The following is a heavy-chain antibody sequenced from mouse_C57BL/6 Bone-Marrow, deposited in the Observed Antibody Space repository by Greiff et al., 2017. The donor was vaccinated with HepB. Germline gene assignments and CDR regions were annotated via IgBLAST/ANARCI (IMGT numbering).Heavy chain of an antibody. J-gene: IGHJ2*01. D-gene: IGHD1-1*01. CDR2: IDPENGDT. Sequence: VQLQQSGAELVRPGASVKLSCTASGFNIKDDYMHWVKQRPEQGLEWIGWIDPENGDTEYASKFQGKATITADTSSNTAYLQLSSLTSEDTAVYYCTTGMIYYGSSPDYWGQGTTLTVSS. V-gene: IGHV14-4*01. CDR3: TTGMIYYGSSPDY. CDR1: GFNIKDDY.